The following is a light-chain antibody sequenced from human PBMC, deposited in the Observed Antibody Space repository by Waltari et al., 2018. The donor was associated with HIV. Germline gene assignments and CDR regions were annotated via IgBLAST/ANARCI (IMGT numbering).Light chain of an antibody. CDR3: CSYAGSRGVV. CDR1: SSDVGSYNL. V-gene: IGLV2-23*02. J-gene: IGLJ2*01. CDR2: EVT. Sequence: QSALTQPASVSGSPGQSITISCTGTSSDVGSYNLVSWYQHHPHKAPQVVIYEVTKRPAGVSNLFSGSKSGNTASLTISGLQAEDESDYYCCSYAGSRGVVFGGGTKLTVL.